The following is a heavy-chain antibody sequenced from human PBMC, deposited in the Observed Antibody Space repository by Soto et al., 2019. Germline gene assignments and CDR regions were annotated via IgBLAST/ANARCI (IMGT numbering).Heavy chain of an antibody. Sequence: EVQLLESGGGLVQPGGSLRLSCAASGFTFSSYAMRWVRQAPGKGLEWVSSISGSGDSTYYADSVKGRFTISRDNSKNTLYLQMNSLSAEDTAVDYCARRGSGSYYDYWGQGTLVTVSS. D-gene: IGHD1-26*01. V-gene: IGHV3-23*01. CDR1: GFTFSSYA. J-gene: IGHJ4*02. CDR2: ISGSGDST. CDR3: ARRGSGSYYDY.